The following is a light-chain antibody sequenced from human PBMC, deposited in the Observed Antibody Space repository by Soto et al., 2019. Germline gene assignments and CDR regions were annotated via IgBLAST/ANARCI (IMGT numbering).Light chain of an antibody. CDR1: SSDVGSYAY. Sequence: QSALPQPPSASGSPGQSVTISCTGTSSDVGSYAYVSWYQQHPGKAPKLVIYEVAKRPSGVPDRFSGSKSGNTASLTVSGLQAEDEADYYCISYAGNNIFLFGTGTKLTVL. CDR2: EVA. V-gene: IGLV2-8*01. J-gene: IGLJ1*01. CDR3: ISYAGNNIFL.